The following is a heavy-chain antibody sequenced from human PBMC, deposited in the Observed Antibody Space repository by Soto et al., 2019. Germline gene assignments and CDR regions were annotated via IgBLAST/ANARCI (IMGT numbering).Heavy chain of an antibody. Sequence: QVQLQESGPGLVKPSETLSLTCTVSGGSISSYYWSWIRQPPGKGLEWIGYIYYSGGTNYNPSLRSLVTVSVDTSTNRCSLKRSSVTAADAAGYYCARWWGDAFDIWGQGSMVTVSS. D-gene: IGHD2-15*01. CDR3: ARWWGDAFDI. CDR1: GGSISSYY. J-gene: IGHJ3*02. CDR2: IYYSGGT. V-gene: IGHV4-59*08.